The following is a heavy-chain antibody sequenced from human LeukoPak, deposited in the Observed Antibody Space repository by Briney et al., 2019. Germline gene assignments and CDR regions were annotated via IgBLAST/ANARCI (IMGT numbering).Heavy chain of an antibody. D-gene: IGHD1-1*01. J-gene: IGHJ4*02. CDR3: AKSRSGSANWALRIFDN. Sequence: GGSLRLSCAASGFTFSSYAMSWVRQAPGKGLEWVSAISGSGGSTYYADSVKGRFTISRDNSKNTLYVQMNSLRAEDTAVYYCAKSRSGSANWALRIFDNWGQGALVTVSS. CDR2: ISGSGGST. CDR1: GFTFSSYA. V-gene: IGHV3-23*01.